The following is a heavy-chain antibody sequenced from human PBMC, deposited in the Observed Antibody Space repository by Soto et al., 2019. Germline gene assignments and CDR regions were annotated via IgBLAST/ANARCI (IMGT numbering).Heavy chain of an antibody. V-gene: IGHV1-3*01. Sequence: ASVKVSCKSSGYTFTTYAIHWVRQAPGQRLQWMGWINAGSGNTKYSQDFQGRVTFTRDTSATTSYMELSSLTSEDTAVYFCARXPPWGNSGSYYIQHYDSWGQGTLVTVSS. CDR2: INAGSGNT. D-gene: IGHD3-10*01. J-gene: IGHJ4*02. CDR3: ARXPPWGNSGSYYIQHYDS. CDR1: GYTFTTYA.